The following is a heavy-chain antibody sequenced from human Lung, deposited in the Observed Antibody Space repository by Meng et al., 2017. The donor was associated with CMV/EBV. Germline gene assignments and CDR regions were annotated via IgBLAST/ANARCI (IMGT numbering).Heavy chain of an antibody. Sequence: ASVKVSXKPSGYTLTDYYLHWVRQAPGLGLEWMGWINPDSGGTYFAQKFQGRVTMTRDTSISTAYMELSSLRSADTAVYYCARVGGMTTRVRGVRYHSGLDVWGQGTTVTVSS. D-gene: IGHD3-10*01. V-gene: IGHV1-2*02. CDR1: GYTLTDYY. CDR3: ARVGGMTTRVRGVRYHSGLDV. J-gene: IGHJ6*02. CDR2: INPDSGGT.